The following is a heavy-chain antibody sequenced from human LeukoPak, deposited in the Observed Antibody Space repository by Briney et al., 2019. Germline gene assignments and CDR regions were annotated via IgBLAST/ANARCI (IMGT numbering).Heavy chain of an antibody. Sequence: PGGSLRLSCAASGFTFSTYWMNWVRQAPGKGLEWVANIKQDGSEKYYVDSVKGRFVVFRDNAKNSLYLQMNSLGAEDTAVYYCARGIVVPGIDYWGQGTLVTVSS. V-gene: IGHV3-7*01. CDR1: GFTFSTYW. J-gene: IGHJ4*02. CDR3: ARGIVVPGIDY. D-gene: IGHD2-15*01. CDR2: IKQDGSEK.